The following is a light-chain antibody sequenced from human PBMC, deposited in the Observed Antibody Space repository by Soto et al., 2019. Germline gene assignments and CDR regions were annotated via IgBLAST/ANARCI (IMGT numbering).Light chain of an antibody. J-gene: IGLJ3*02. CDR1: SSNIGAGYD. V-gene: IGLV1-40*01. CDR3: QSYDSSLRGV. Sequence: QSVLTQPPSVSGAPGQRGTISCTGSSSNIGAGYDVHWYQQLPGTAPKLLIYGSVNRPSGVPDRFSGSKSGASASLAITGLQAEDEADYYCQSYDSSLRGVFGGGTKLTVL. CDR2: GSV.